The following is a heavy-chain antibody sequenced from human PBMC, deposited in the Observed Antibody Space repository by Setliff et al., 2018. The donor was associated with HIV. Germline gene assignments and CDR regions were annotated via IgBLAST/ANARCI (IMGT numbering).Heavy chain of an antibody. V-gene: IGHV4-31*03. CDR1: GASISSGGYY. J-gene: IGHJ6*02. CDR3: ARSPSYSSSFSYYYYSMDV. CDR2: IYYSGST. D-gene: IGHD6-6*01. Sequence: TLSLTCTVSGASISSGGYYWSWIRQHPGKGLEWIGYIYYSGSTYYNPSLKSRVAISVDTSKNQFSLKLSSVTAADTAVYYCARSPSYSSSFSYYYYSMDVWGQGTTVTVSS.